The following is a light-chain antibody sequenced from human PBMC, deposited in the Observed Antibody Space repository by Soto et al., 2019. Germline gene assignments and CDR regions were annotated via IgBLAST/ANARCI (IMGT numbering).Light chain of an antibody. CDR3: HQRSNWPLLT. CDR2: DAS. V-gene: IGKV3-11*01. J-gene: IGKJ4*01. Sequence: EIVLTQSPATLSLSPGERATLSCRASQSVSSYLAWYQQKPGQAPRLLIYDASNRATGIPARFSGSGSGTDFTLTISSLEPADFAVYYCHQRSNWPLLTFGGGTKVEIK. CDR1: QSVSSY.